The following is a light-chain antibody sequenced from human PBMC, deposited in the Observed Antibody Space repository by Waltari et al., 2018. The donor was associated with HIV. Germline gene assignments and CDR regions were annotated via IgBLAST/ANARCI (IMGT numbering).Light chain of an antibody. CDR1: SSNIGAGYD. V-gene: IGLV1-40*01. CDR3: QSFDSSLTTSGVI. Sequence: SVLTPPPSVSGAPGQRVTISCTGSSSNIGAGYDVHWYQQLPGTAPKLLIYANINRPSGVPDRFSGSKSGSSASLAITGLQAEDEAHYYCQSFDSSLTTSGVIFGGGTKLTVL. J-gene: IGLJ2*01. CDR2: ANI.